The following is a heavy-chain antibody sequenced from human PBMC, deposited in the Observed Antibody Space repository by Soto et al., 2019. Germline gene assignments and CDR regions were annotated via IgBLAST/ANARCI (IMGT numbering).Heavy chain of an antibody. Sequence: EVHLLEAGGGLIQPGGSLRLSCVASGITFNKYVMSWVRQAPGKGLEFVSIISGSGDAIDYADSVKGRFTISRDHSRNTLYMQVKRLRADDTALYYCARDRPIGDGGAFDVWGQG. D-gene: IGHD6-6*01. CDR2: ISGSGDAI. CDR3: ARDRPIGDGGAFDV. V-gene: IGHV3-23*01. J-gene: IGHJ3*01. CDR1: GITFNKYV.